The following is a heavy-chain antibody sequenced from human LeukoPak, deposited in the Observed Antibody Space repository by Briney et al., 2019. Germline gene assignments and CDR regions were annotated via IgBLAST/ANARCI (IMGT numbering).Heavy chain of an antibody. Sequence: SETLSLTCAVYGGSFSGYYWSWIRQPPGKGLEWIGEINHSGGTNYNPSLKSRVTISVDTSKNQFSLKLSSVTAADTAVYYCARAPLMLASDAFDIWGQGTMVTVSP. CDR3: ARAPLMLASDAFDI. V-gene: IGHV4-34*01. D-gene: IGHD2-8*01. J-gene: IGHJ3*02. CDR2: INHSGGT. CDR1: GGSFSGYY.